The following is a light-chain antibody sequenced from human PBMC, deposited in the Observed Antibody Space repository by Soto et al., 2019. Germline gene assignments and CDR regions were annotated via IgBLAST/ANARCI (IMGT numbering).Light chain of an antibody. V-gene: IGKV3-11*01. CDR2: DAS. Sequence: IVWTQSPPTLLLSPGERPTLSSGPGQSIGLAMAWYQHKPGQAPRLLIFDASQRATGIPARFSGSGSGTEFTLTINSLKADDFATYYCQQHNSFSITFGQGTRVEIK. CDR1: QSIGLA. CDR3: QQHNSFSIT. J-gene: IGKJ5*01.